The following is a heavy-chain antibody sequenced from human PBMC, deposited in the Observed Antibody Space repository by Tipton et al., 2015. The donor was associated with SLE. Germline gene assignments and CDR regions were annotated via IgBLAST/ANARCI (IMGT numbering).Heavy chain of an antibody. CDR3: ASGGYGGNPDC. D-gene: IGHD4-23*01. CDR1: GFTFSSYW. Sequence: GSLRLSCAASGFTFSSYWMSWVRQAPGKGLEWVANIKQDGSEKYYVDSVKGRFTISRDNAKNSLYLQMNSLRAEDTAVYYCASGGYGGNPDCWGQGTLVTVSS. V-gene: IGHV3-7*01. CDR2: IKQDGSEK. J-gene: IGHJ4*02.